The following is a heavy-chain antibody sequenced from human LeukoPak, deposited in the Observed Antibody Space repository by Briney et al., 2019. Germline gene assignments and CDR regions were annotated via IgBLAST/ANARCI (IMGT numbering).Heavy chain of an antibody. J-gene: IGHJ4*02. CDR3: ARDYYDSSGYYGEGDY. V-gene: IGHV1-69*04. D-gene: IGHD3-22*01. Sequence: SVKVSCKSSGGTFSSYAISWVRQAPGQGLEWMGRIIPILGIANYAQKFQGRVTITADKSTSTAYMELSSLRSEDTAVYYCARDYYDSSGYYGEGDYWGQGTLVTVSS. CDR2: IIPILGIA. CDR1: GGTFSSYA.